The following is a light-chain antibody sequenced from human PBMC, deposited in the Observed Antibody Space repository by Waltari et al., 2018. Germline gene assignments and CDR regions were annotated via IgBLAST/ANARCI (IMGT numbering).Light chain of an antibody. CDR2: GAS. J-gene: IGKJ4*01. CDR1: QSVSSN. Sequence: EIVMTQSPATLSVSPGERATLPCRASQSVSSNLAWYQQKPGQAPRLLIYGASTRATGIPARFSGSGSGTAFTLTISSLQSEDFAVYYCQQYNNWPLLTFGGGTKVEIK. V-gene: IGKV3-15*01. CDR3: QQYNNWPLLT.